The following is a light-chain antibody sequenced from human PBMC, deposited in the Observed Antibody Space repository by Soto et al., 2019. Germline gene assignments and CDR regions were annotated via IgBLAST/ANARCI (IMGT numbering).Light chain of an antibody. J-gene: IGKJ5*01. Sequence: DIQMTQSPSTLSGSVGDRVTITCRASQTISCWLAWYQQKPGKAPKLLIYKASTLKSGVPSRFSGSGSGTEFVLTIDSLQSEDFAVYYCHQYNDWPSITFGQGTRLEIK. CDR3: HQYNDWPSIT. V-gene: IGKV1-5*03. CDR1: QTISCW. CDR2: KAS.